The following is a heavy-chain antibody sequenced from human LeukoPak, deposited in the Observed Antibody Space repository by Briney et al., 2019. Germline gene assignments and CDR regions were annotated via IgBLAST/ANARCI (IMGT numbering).Heavy chain of an antibody. CDR1: GFTFGDYS. Sequence: GSLRLSCTASGFTFGDYSTNWIRQPPGKGLEWIGNIFYSGSTYYSPSLRSRVTISLDTSRNQFSLKLNSVTAADTAVYYCAKSNGYGLVDIWGQGTMVTVSS. V-gene: IGHV4-59*12. CDR2: IFYSGST. D-gene: IGHD3-10*01. J-gene: IGHJ3*02. CDR3: AKSNGYGLVDI.